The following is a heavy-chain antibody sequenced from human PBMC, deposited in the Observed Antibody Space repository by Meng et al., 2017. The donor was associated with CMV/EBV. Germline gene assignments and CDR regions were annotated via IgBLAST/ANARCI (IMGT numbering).Heavy chain of an antibody. Sequence: SVKVSCKASGGTFSSYTISWVRQAPGQGLEWMGRIIPILGIANYAQKFQGRVTITADKSTSTAYMELSSLRSEDTAVYYCARAPPLCCSSTSCQYMFDPWGQGTLVTVSS. CDR3: ARAPPLCCSSTSCQYMFDP. CDR1: GGTFSSYT. CDR2: IIPILGIA. J-gene: IGHJ5*02. D-gene: IGHD2-2*01. V-gene: IGHV1-69*02.